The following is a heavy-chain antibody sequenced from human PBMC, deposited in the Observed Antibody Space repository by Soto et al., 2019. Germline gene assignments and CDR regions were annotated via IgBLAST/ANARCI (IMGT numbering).Heavy chain of an antibody. J-gene: IGHJ3*02. CDR1: GDYITTGAYS. V-gene: IGHV4-30-2*01. CDR3: ARKSRNAFDI. Sequence: SLTCAVAGDYITTGAYSWSWIRQPPGKGLEWIGYIYPSGTTYYNSSLKSRVTISVDRAKNQFSLNLRSATAADKAVYYCARKSRNAFDIWGQGTMVTVSS. CDR2: IYPSGTT.